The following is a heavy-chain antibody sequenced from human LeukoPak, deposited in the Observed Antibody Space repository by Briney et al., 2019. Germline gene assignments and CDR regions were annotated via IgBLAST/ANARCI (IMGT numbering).Heavy chain of an antibody. V-gene: IGHV3-33*06. Sequence: PGRSLRLSCAASGFTFSSYGMHWVRQAPGKGLEWVAVIWYDGRNKYYADSVKGRFTISRDNFKNTLYLQMNSLRAEDTAVYYCAKDMAAATSSHFDPWGQGTLVTVSS. J-gene: IGHJ5*02. CDR3: AKDMAAATSSHFDP. CDR1: GFTFSSYG. CDR2: IWYDGRNK. D-gene: IGHD2-15*01.